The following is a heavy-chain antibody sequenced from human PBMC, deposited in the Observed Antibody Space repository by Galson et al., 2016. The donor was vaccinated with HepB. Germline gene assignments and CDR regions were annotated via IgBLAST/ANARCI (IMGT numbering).Heavy chain of an antibody. CDR3: ARDEATDYYRREAAHFYYYGIDV. CDR1: GFTFSRYA. D-gene: IGHD3-10*01. Sequence: SLRLSCAASGFTFSRYALHWVRQAPGKGLEWLTLISYDGTKKYYAESVEGRFTVSRDNSKSTVFLQMNTVRPEDTGIYFCARDEATDYYRREAAHFYYYGIDVWGQGTTLTVSS. CDR2: ISYDGTKK. J-gene: IGHJ6*01. V-gene: IGHV3-30*04.